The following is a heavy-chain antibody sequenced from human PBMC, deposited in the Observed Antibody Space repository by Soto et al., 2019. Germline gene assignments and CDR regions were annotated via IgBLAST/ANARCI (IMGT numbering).Heavy chain of an antibody. V-gene: IGHV3-23*01. CDR2: ISGSGGST. CDR1: GFTFSSYA. J-gene: IGHJ3*02. CDR3: AKVGYCSGGSCYPYDAFDI. Sequence: GGSLRLSCAASGFTFSSYAMSWVRQAPGKGLEWVSAISGSGGSTYYADSVKGRFTISRDNSKNTLYLQMNSLRAEDTAVYYCAKVGYCSGGSCYPYDAFDIWGQGTMVTVSS. D-gene: IGHD2-15*01.